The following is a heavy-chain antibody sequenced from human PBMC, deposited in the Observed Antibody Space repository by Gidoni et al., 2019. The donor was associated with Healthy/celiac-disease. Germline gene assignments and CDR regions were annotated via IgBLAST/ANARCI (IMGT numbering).Heavy chain of an antibody. J-gene: IGHJ6*02. CDR3: AVTAPGYYNYYYYGMDV. V-gene: IGHV1-3*01. CDR2: INAGNGNT. D-gene: IGHD3-9*01. Sequence: QVQLSQSGAAVKKPGASVKVSCKASGYTFTSYAMHWVRQAPGQRLEWMGWINAGNGNTKYSQKFQGRVTITRDTSASTAYMELSSLRSEDTAVYYCAVTAPGYYNYYYYGMDVWGQGTTVTVSS. CDR1: GYTFTSYA.